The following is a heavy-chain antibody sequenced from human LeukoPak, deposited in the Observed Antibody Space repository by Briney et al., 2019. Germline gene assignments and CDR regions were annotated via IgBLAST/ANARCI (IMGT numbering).Heavy chain of an antibody. J-gene: IGHJ4*02. D-gene: IGHD3-22*01. CDR1: RGSFSGYY. CDR2: INHSGST. CDR3: ARGPTYYYDSSGYYYLGFFDY. V-gene: IGHV4-34*01. Sequence: SETLSLTCAVYRGSFSGYYWSWIRQPPGKGLEWIGEINHSGSTNYNPSLKSRVTISVDTSKNQFSLKLSSVTAADTAVYYGARGPTYYYDSSGYYYLGFFDYWGQGTLVTVSS.